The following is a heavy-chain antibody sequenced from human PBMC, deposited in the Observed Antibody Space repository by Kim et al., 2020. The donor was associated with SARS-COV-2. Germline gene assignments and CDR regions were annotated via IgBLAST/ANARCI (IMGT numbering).Heavy chain of an antibody. CDR2: IRSKAYGGTT. CDR1: GFTFGDYA. D-gene: IGHD2-15*01. CDR3: TRDFPDGYCSGGSCYSILDY. V-gene: IGHV3-49*04. J-gene: IGHJ4*02. Sequence: GGSLRLSCTASGFTFGDYAMSWVRQAPGKGLEWVGFIRSKAYGGTTEYAASVKGRFTISRDDSKSIAYLQMNSLKTEDTAVYYCTRDFPDGYCSGGSCYSILDYWGQGTLVTVSS.